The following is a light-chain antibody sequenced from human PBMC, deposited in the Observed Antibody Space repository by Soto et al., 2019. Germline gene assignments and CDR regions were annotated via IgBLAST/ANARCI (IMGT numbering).Light chain of an antibody. V-gene: IGKV3-15*01. J-gene: IGKJ1*01. CDR1: QSVNAN. CDR3: QRYNTWLWT. Sequence: EVVMTQSPATLSVSPGERATLSCRASQSVNANLAWYQQNPGQAPRLLLQGASNRATGIPARFSGSGFGTDFILTISSLQSDDFAFYYSQRYNTWLWTFGQGTKVEI. CDR2: GAS.